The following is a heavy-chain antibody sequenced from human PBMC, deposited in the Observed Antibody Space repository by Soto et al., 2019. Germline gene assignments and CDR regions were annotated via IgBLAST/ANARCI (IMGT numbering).Heavy chain of an antibody. Sequence: PGESLKISCQGSGFPFTSSWINWVRQMPGKGLEWVGNIDPSDSYTNYSPSFQGHVTISADTSISTAYLQWSNLKASDTAMYYCAWSATGTAPHYFDYWGQGTLVTVSS. CDR2: IDPSDSYT. V-gene: IGHV5-10-1*01. J-gene: IGHJ4*01. D-gene: IGHD6-13*01. CDR3: AWSATGTAPHYFDY. CDR1: GFPFTSSW.